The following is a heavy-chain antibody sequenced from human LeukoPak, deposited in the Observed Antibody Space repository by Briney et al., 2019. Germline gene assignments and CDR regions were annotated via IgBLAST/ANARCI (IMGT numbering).Heavy chain of an antibody. Sequence: GGSLRLSCVGSGFTFGSNGMHWVRQAPGKGLEWVAVIYYDGSEQYYADSVKGRFTISRDNSKNTLYLQMNSLRVEDTATYHCARWGAGRTADYWGRGTQVTVSS. CDR2: IYYDGSEQ. CDR3: ARWGAGRTADY. D-gene: IGHD1-26*01. CDR1: GFTFGSNG. V-gene: IGHV3-33*01. J-gene: IGHJ4*02.